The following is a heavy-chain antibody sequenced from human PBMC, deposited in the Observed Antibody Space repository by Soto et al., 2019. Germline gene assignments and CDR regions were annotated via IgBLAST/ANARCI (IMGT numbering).Heavy chain of an antibody. CDR3: AKDGGADGYFGNWLDP. CDR1: GGTFSNYA. V-gene: IGHV1-69*15. Sequence: QVHLVQSGAEVKKPGSSVNVSCKASGGTFSNYAITWVRQAPGQGLEWVGRIIPIFGTTNVAQKFQGRVTITADESTTTAYMERSGLRSDATAVYYCAKDGGADGYFGNWLDPWGQGTLVTVSS. D-gene: IGHD5-12*01. CDR2: IIPIFGTT. J-gene: IGHJ5*02.